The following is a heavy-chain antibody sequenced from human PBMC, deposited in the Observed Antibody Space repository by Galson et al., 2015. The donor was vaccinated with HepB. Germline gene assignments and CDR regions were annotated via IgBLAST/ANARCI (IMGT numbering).Heavy chain of an antibody. J-gene: IGHJ3*01. CDR1: GHTLTELV. D-gene: IGHD3-22*01. Sequence: QSGAEVKKPGESLKISCKVSGHTLTELVIHWVRQAPGEGLEWMGGFDPDDGETIYAQKFQGRVTVSEDISTETAYMELSSLRSDDTAVYYCATDGADVPGYYDSFIGTRAFDLWGQGTLVTVSS. V-gene: IGHV1-24*01. CDR3: ATDGADVPGYYDSFIGTRAFDL. CDR2: FDPDDGET.